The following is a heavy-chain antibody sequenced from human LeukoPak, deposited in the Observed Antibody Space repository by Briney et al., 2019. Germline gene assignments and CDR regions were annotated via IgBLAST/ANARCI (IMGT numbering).Heavy chain of an antibody. CDR1: GGTFSSYA. V-gene: IGHV1-69*04. Sequence: ASVKVSCKASGGTFSSYAISWVRQAPGQGLEWMGRIIPILGIASYAQKFQGRVTITADKSTSTAYMELSSLRSEDTAVYYCARGSPLTIRGSYSDYWGQGTLVTVSS. J-gene: IGHJ4*02. D-gene: IGHD3-10*01. CDR3: ARGSPLTIRGSYSDY. CDR2: IIPILGIA.